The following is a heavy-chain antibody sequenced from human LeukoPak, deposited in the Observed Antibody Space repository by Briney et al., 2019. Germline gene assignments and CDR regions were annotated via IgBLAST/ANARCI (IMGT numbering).Heavy chain of an antibody. CDR3: ARVLSMTTVTYNWFDP. D-gene: IGHD4-17*01. CDR1: GGSISSYY. CDR2: IYYSGST. Sequence: PSETLSLTCTVSGGSISSYYWSWIRQPPGKGLEWIGYIYYSGSTNYNPSLKSRVTISVDTSKNQFPLKLSSVTAADTAVYYCARVLSMTTVTYNWFDPWGQGTLVTVSS. V-gene: IGHV4-59*01. J-gene: IGHJ5*02.